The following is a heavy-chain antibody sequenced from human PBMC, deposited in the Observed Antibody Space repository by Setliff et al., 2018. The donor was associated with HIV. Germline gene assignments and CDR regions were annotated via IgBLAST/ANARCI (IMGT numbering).Heavy chain of an antibody. V-gene: IGHV4-34*12. Sequence: PSETLSLTCAVYGGSFSGYYWGWIRQPPGKGLEWIGEIIHSRNTNYNPSLKSRVTVSVDTSKNQFSLKLSSVTAADTAVYYCARRSGWFYDYWGQGTLVTV. CDR1: GGSFSGYY. J-gene: IGHJ4*02. D-gene: IGHD6-19*01. CDR2: IIHSRNT. CDR3: ARRSGWFYDY.